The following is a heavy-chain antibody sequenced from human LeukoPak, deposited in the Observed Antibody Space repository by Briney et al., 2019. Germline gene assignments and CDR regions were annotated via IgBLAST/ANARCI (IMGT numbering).Heavy chain of an antibody. Sequence: GESLQISCEASGYRFTNYWIAWVRQMPGKGLEWMGIIYPVDSHIRYSPSFEGQVTISADKSTSTAYLQWRSLRASDSAIYYCARGAEVEMGTITDYYYYMDLWGKGTTVTVSS. J-gene: IGHJ6*03. CDR1: GYRFTNYW. CDR3: ARGAEVEMGTITDYYYYMDL. D-gene: IGHD5-24*01. CDR2: IYPVDSHI. V-gene: IGHV5-51*01.